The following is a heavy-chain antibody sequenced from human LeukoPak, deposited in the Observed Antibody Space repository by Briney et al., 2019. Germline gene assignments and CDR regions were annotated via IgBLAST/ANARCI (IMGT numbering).Heavy chain of an antibody. V-gene: IGHV3-48*03. CDR3: ARETLNCGGDCFDY. CDR2: INTGVRSA. J-gene: IGHJ4*02. D-gene: IGHD2-21*01. Sequence: GGSLRLSCIGYGFSLSAYEFNWVRQAPGKGLEWISYINTGVRSAYYAGSVKCRFTISRDDANSAVHLEMNSLRAEDTAIYYCARETLNCGGDCFDYWGQGALVTVST. CDR1: GFSLSAYE.